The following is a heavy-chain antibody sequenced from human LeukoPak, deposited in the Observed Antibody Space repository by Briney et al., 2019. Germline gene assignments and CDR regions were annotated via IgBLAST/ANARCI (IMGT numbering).Heavy chain of an antibody. D-gene: IGHD3-10*01. CDR2: IYWDDDK. CDR3: AHRGPGSYLGFAFDI. CDR1: GFSLSTSGVG. J-gene: IGHJ3*02. Sequence: SGPTLVKPTQTLTLTCPFSGFSLSTSGVGVGWIRQPPGKALEWLALIYWDDDKRYSPSLKSRLTITKDTSKNQVVLTMTNMDPVDTATYYCAHRGPGSYLGFAFDIWGQGTMVTVSS. V-gene: IGHV2-5*02.